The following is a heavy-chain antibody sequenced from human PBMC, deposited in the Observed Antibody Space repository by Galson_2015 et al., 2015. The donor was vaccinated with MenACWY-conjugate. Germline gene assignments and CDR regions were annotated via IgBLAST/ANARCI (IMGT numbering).Heavy chain of an antibody. V-gene: IGHV3-23*01. Sequence: SLRLSCAASGFTSTNYAASWVRQAPGKGLEWVSGISGSGERTHYADSVKGRFTISRDNSKNTLHLQMNSLRAEDTAVYYCAKDRWDTYMNYYCDAWGQGTLVTVSS. CDR3: AKDRWDTYMNYYCDA. CDR2: ISGSGERT. CDR1: GFTSTNYA. D-gene: IGHD5-18*01. J-gene: IGHJ4*02.